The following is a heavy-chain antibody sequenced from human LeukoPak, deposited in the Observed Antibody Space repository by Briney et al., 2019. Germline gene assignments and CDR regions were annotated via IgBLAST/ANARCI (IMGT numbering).Heavy chain of an antibody. Sequence: GGSLRLSCAASDFSFSSYWMNWVRQAPGKGLEWVANINGDGRDTYYVGSVRGRFTISRDNADNSLYLQMNSLRGDDTAVYYCARGVSSAIDWWGQGTPVTVSS. J-gene: IGHJ4*02. D-gene: IGHD3-22*01. CDR2: INGDGRDT. CDR3: ARGVSSAIDW. CDR1: DFSFSSYW. V-gene: IGHV3-7*01.